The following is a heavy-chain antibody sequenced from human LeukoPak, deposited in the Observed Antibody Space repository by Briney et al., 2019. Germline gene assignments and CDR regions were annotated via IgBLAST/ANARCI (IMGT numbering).Heavy chain of an antibody. CDR3: AGDSVVPGDY. CDR2: ITSSSGYI. J-gene: IGHJ4*02. CDR1: GFTFSDYT. Sequence: GGSLRLSCAASGFTFSDYTMNWVRQAPGKGLEWVSYITSSSGYIYYADSVKGRFTISRDNAKNSLYLQMNSLRAEDTAVYYCAGDSVVPGDYWGQGTLVTVSS. V-gene: IGHV3-21*01. D-gene: IGHD2-2*01.